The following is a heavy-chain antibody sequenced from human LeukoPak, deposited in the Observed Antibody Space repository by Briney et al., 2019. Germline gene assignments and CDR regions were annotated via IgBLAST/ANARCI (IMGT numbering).Heavy chain of an antibody. V-gene: IGHV1-18*04. CDR3: ARDRVVGAIDGFDI. Sequence: ASVKVSCKASGYTFTGYYMHWVRQAPGQGLEWMGWVSGSNGHANYGKKFQGRVTMTTETSTSAAYMELRSLRSDDTAVYYCARDRVVGAIDGFDIWGQGTMVTVSS. CDR1: GYTFTGYY. CDR2: VSGSNGHA. D-gene: IGHD1-26*01. J-gene: IGHJ3*02.